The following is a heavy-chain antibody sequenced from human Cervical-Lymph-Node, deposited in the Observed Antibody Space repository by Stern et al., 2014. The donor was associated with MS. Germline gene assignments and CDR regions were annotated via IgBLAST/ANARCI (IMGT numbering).Heavy chain of an antibody. CDR2: ISGYKGNT. J-gene: IGHJ6*02. V-gene: IGHV1-18*01. Sequence: VQLVQSGPEVKKPGASVRVSCKGSGYTFSSYGISWVRQTPGQGLEWMGWISGYKGNTNYAQKFQDRVTMTTDTSTSIAYLELRSLRSADPAFYYCARGYIMDVWAQGTTVTVSS. D-gene: IGHD5-24*01. CDR3: ARGYIMDV. CDR1: GYTFSSYG.